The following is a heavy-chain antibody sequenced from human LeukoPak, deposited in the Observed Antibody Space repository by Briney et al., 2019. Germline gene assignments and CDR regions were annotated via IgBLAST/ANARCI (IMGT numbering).Heavy chain of an antibody. J-gene: IGHJ4*02. Sequence: SETLSLTCAVYGGSFSGYYWSWIRQPPGKGLEWIGEINHSGSTNYNPSLKSRVTISVDTSKNQFSLKLSSVIAADTAVYYCAGGPLADYYDSSGYCFDYWGQGTLVTVSS. CDR3: AGGPLADYYDSSGYCFDY. CDR1: GGSFSGYY. V-gene: IGHV4-34*01. CDR2: INHSGST. D-gene: IGHD3-22*01.